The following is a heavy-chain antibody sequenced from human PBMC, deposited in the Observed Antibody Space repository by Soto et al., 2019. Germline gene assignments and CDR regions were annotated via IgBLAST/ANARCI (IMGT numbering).Heavy chain of an antibody. V-gene: IGHV3-30-3*01. CDR3: ARAPGDGGYDLIDY. D-gene: IGHD5-12*01. Sequence: PGGSLRLSCAASGFTFSSYAMHWVRQAPGKGLEWVAVISYDGSNKYYADSVKGRFTISRDNSKNTLYLQMNSLRAEDTAVYYCARAPGDGGYDLIDYWGQGTLVTVSS. CDR2: ISYDGSNK. J-gene: IGHJ4*02. CDR1: GFTFSSYA.